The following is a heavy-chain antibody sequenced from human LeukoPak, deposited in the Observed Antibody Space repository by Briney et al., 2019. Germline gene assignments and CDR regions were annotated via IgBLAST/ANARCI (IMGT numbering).Heavy chain of an antibody. CDR1: GGSISSYY. CDR2: IYYTGST. D-gene: IGHD6-13*01. J-gene: IGHJ4*02. V-gene: IGHV4-59*01. CDR3: ARGQQLVQGLFDY. Sequence: SETLSLTCTVSGGSISSYYWNWIRQPPGKGLEWIGYIYYTGSTNYNPSLKSRVTISVDTSKNQFSLKLSSVTAADTAVYYCARGQQLVQGLFDYWGQGTLVTVSS.